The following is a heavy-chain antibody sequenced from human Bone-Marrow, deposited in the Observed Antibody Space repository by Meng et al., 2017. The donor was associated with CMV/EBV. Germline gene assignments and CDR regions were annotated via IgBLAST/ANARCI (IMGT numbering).Heavy chain of an antibody. CDR3: ARDRIAARGALFDP. J-gene: IGHJ5*02. CDR2: ISSSSSYI. V-gene: IGHV3-21*01. Sequence: GESLKISCAASGFTFSSYSMNWVRQAPGKGLEWVSSISSSSSYIYYADSVKGRFTISRDSSRDTLYLQMNSLRAEDTAVYYCARDRIAARGALFDPWGQGTLVTVSS. CDR1: GFTFSSYS. D-gene: IGHD6-6*01.